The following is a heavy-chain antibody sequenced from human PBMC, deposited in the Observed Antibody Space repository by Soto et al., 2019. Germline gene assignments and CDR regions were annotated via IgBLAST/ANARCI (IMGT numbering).Heavy chain of an antibody. CDR1: GYTFTHYY. J-gene: IGHJ4*02. Sequence: QVQLVQSGAEVRKPGASVKVSCKASGYTFTHYYIHWVRQAPGQGLEWMGIINPNGGVTTYAQKFRAGFTMTRDTSTITVYMELSSLRSEDSAVYYCATSVNSAMAFDYWGQGNLVTVSS. V-gene: IGHV1-46*01. D-gene: IGHD5-18*01. CDR2: INPNGGVT. CDR3: ATSVNSAMAFDY.